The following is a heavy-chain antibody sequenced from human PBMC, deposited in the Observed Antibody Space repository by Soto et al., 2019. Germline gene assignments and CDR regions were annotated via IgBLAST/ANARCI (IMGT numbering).Heavy chain of an antibody. CDR2: IGGSAGGT. Sequence: GGSLRLSCAASRFTFSSYTMSWVRQAPGKGLEWISTIGGSAGGTYYADSVKGRFTISRDNSKSTLYLQMDSLRAEDTAVYYCAKVGGATIRNGMDVWGQGTTVTVSS. D-gene: IGHD3-16*01. J-gene: IGHJ6*02. V-gene: IGHV3-23*01. CDR1: RFTFSSYT. CDR3: AKVGGATIRNGMDV.